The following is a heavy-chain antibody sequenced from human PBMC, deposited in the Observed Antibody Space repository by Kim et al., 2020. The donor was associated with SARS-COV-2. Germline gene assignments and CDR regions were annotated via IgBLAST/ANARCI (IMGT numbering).Heavy chain of an antibody. Sequence: TNSRPSLKSRGTISVDMSNKQFSLKRSSVTAADTAVYYCARAIAGREFDYWGQGTLVTVSS. J-gene: IGHJ4*02. V-gene: IGHV4-34*01. CDR2: T. D-gene: IGHD6-6*01. CDR3: ARAIAGREFDY.